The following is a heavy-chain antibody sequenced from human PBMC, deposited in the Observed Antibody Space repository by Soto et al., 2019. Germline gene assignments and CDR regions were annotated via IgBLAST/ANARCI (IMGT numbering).Heavy chain of an antibody. CDR2: ISAYNGNT. J-gene: IGHJ6*02. CDR1: GYTFTSYG. D-gene: IGHD4-17*01. CDR3: ATYSYGEYVYYYGMDV. V-gene: IGHV1-18*04. Sequence: ASVKVSCKASGYTFTSYGISWVRQAPGQGLEWMGWISAYNGNTNYAQKLQGRVTMTTDTSTSTAYMELRSLRSDDTAVYYCATYSYGEYVYYYGMDVWGQGTTVTVSS.